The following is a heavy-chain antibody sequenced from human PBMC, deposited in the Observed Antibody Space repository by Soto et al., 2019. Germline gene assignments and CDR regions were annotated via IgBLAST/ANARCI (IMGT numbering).Heavy chain of an antibody. V-gene: IGHV4-30-4*01. D-gene: IGHD5-12*01. CDR1: GGSISSCDYY. CDR3: ARDRGYSGDAHYYYGMDV. J-gene: IGHJ6*02. Sequence: SETLSLTCTVSGGSISSCDYYWSWIRHPPGKGLEWIGYIYYSGSTYYNPPLKSRVTISVDTSKNQFSLKLSSVTAADTAVYYCARDRGYSGDAHYYYGMDVWGQGTTVTVSS. CDR2: IYYSGST.